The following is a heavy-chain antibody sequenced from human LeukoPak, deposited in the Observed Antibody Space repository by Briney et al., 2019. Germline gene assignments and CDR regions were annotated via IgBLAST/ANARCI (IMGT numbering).Heavy chain of an antibody. Sequence: SETLSLTCTVSGASISSYYWSWIRQPAGKGLEWIGRIYSSGSTYYNPSLKSRVTMSVDTSKNQFSLKLSSVTAADTAVYYCARALWFGELFPRLAFDIWGQGTMVTVSS. CDR2: IYSSGST. D-gene: IGHD3-10*01. J-gene: IGHJ3*02. CDR3: ARALWFGELFPRLAFDI. V-gene: IGHV4-4*07. CDR1: GASISSYY.